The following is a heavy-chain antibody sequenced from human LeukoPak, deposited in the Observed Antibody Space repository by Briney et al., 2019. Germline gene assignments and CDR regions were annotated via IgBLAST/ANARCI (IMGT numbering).Heavy chain of an antibody. CDR1: GGTFSSYA. Sequence: SVKVSCNASGGTFSSYAISWVRQAPGQGLEWMGRIIPIFGTANYAQKFQGRVTITTDESTSTAYMELSSLRSEDTAVYYCARTYCSSTSCLDYAIDYWGQETLVTVSS. D-gene: IGHD2-2*01. V-gene: IGHV1-69*05. CDR3: ARTYCSSTSCLDYAIDY. CDR2: IIPIFGTA. J-gene: IGHJ4*02.